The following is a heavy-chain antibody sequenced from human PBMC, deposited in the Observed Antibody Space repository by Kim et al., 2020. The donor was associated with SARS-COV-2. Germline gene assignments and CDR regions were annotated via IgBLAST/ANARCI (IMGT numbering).Heavy chain of an antibody. Sequence: ASVKVSCKASGYTFTGYYMHWVRQAPGQGLEWMGWINPNSGGTNYAQKFQGRVTMTRDTSISTAYMELSRLRSDDTAVYYCARLDIVVVPAATSIYYYGMDVWGQGTTVTVSS. CDR1: GYTFTGYY. V-gene: IGHV1-2*02. J-gene: IGHJ6*02. D-gene: IGHD2-2*03. CDR3: ARLDIVVVPAATSIYYYGMDV. CDR2: INPNSGGT.